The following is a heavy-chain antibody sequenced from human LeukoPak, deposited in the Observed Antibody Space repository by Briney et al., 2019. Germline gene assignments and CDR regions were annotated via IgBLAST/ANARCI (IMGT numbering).Heavy chain of an antibody. CDR2: ITNGGSTI. J-gene: IGHJ6*02. CDR1: GFTFSDYN. D-gene: IGHD3-9*01. CDR3: ARSIGLTGGGVDV. V-gene: IGHV3-11*01. Sequence: PGGSLRLSCAASGFTFSDYNMNWARQAPGKGLEWVSYITNGGSTIHHADTVKGRFTISRDNAKKTLYLQMNSLRAEDTAVYYCARSIGLTGGGVDVWGQGTTVTVSS.